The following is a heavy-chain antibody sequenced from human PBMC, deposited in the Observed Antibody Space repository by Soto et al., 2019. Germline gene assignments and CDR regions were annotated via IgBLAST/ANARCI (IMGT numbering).Heavy chain of an antibody. J-gene: IGHJ5*02. CDR1: GGTFSSYT. Sequence: QVQLVQSGAEVKKPGSSVKVSCKASGGTFSSYTISWVRQAPGQGLEWMGRIIPILGIANYAQKFQGRVTITAHKSTSTAYMELSSLRSEDTAVYYCARDRDGGETLNWFDPWGQGTLVTVSS. V-gene: IGHV1-69*08. CDR3: ARDRDGGETLNWFDP. CDR2: IIPILGIA. D-gene: IGHD2-21*01.